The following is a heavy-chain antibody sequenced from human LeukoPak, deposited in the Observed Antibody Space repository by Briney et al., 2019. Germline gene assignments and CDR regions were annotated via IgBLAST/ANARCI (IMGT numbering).Heavy chain of an antibody. CDR3: ARGYSPNWFDP. V-gene: IGHV3-33*01. CDR2: IWYDGSNK. CDR1: GFTFRNYG. J-gene: IGHJ5*02. D-gene: IGHD2-15*01. Sequence: GGSLRLSCAASGFTFRNYGMHWVRQAPGKGLEWVAVIWYDGSNKYYPDSVKGRFTISRDNAKNSLYLQMNSLRAEDTAVYYCARGYSPNWFDPWGQGTLVTVSS.